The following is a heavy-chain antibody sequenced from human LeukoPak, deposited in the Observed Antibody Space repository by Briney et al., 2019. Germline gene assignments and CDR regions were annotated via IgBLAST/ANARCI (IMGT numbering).Heavy chain of an antibody. CDR2: INWNGGST. J-gene: IGHJ4*02. CDR3: ARDRNRDSGSYYHDY. V-gene: IGHV3-20*04. D-gene: IGHD1-26*01. CDR1: GFTFDDYG. Sequence: GGSLRLSCAASGFTFDDYGMSWVRQAPGKGLEWVSGINWNGGSTGYADSVKGRFTISRDNAKNSLYLQMNSLRAEDTALYYCARDRNRDSGSYYHDYWGQGTLVTVSS.